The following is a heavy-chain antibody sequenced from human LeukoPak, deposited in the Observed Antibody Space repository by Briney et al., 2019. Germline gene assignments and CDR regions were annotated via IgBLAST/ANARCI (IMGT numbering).Heavy chain of an antibody. D-gene: IGHD2-15*01. V-gene: IGHV1-69*05. Sequence: GASVKVSCKASGGTFSSYAISWVRLAPGQGLEWMGRIISIFGTANYAQKFQGRVTITTDESTSTAYMELSSLRSEDTAVYYCARDLGGSSGYWGQGTLVTVSS. CDR2: IISIFGTA. CDR1: GGTFSSYA. J-gene: IGHJ4*02. CDR3: ARDLGGSSGY.